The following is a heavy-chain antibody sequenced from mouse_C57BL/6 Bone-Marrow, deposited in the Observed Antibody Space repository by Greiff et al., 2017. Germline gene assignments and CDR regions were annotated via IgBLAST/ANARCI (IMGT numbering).Heavy chain of an antibody. V-gene: IGHV1-81*01. CDR3: ARSTTTVVGDY. CDR2: ISPRSGNT. Sequence: VQLQQSGAELARPGASVKLSCKASGYTFTSYGLSWVKQRTGQGLEWIGEISPRSGNTYYNEKFKGKATLTADKSSSTAYMELRSLTSEDSAVYFCARSTTTVVGDYWGQGTTLTVSS. D-gene: IGHD1-1*01. J-gene: IGHJ2*01. CDR1: GYTFTSYG.